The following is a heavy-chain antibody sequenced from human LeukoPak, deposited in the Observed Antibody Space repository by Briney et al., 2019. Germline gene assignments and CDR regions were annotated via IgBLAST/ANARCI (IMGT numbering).Heavy chain of an antibody. V-gene: IGHV3-7*03. Sequence: GGSLRLSCAASGFTFTTYWMNWVRQAPGKGLEWVANIKQDGSEKYYVDSVKGRFTISRDNAKNSLYLQMNSLRAEDTAVYYCARDVRSGMDVWGKGTTVTVSS. J-gene: IGHJ6*04. CDR2: IKQDGSEK. D-gene: IGHD3-10*02. CDR3: ARDVRSGMDV. CDR1: GFTFTTYW.